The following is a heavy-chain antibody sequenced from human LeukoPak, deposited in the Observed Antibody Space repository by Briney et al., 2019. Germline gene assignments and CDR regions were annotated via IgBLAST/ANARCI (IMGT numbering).Heavy chain of an antibody. J-gene: IGHJ4*02. V-gene: IGHV3-74*01. CDR3: AKRGVVIRVILVGFHKEAYYFDS. CDR2: INSDGSSR. Sequence: GGSLRLSCAASGFTFSNYWMHWVRQAPGKGLVWVSRINSDGSSRNYADSVKGRFTISKDSAKNTLYLQMNRLRAGDTAVYFCAKRGVVIRVILVGFHKEAYYFDSWGQGALVTVSS. CDR1: GFTFSNYW. D-gene: IGHD3-10*01.